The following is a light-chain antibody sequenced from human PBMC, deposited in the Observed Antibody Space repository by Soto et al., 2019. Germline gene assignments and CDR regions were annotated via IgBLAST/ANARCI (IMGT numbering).Light chain of an antibody. V-gene: IGKV1-5*03. J-gene: IGKJ1*01. CDR2: KAS. CDR1: ESISSW. CDR3: QQYNAYSWT. Sequence: DIQMTQSPSTLSASVGDRVTITCLASESISSWLAWYQQKPGKAPKLLIYKASTLETGVPSRFSGRGSGTEFTLTINSLQPDDFATYYCQQYNAYSWTFGQGTKVEIK.